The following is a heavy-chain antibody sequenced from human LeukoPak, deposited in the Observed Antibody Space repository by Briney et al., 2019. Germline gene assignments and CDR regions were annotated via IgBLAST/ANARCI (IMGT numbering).Heavy chain of an antibody. D-gene: IGHD3-10*01. V-gene: IGHV1-3*01. CDR3: AREDAMVRGVIIQAVTY. CDR1: GYTFTSYA. J-gene: IGHJ4*02. Sequence: ASVKVSCKASGYTFTSYAMHWVRQAPGQRLEWMGWINAGNSNTKYSQKFQGRVTITRDTSASTAYMELSSLRSEDTAVYYCAREDAMVRGVIIQAVTYWGQGTLVTVSS. CDR2: INAGNSNT.